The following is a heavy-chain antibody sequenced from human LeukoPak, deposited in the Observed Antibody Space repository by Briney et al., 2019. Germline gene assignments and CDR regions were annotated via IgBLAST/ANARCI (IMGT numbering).Heavy chain of an antibody. V-gene: IGHV3-23*01. CDR3: AKENGDSSGYYYNNWFDP. J-gene: IGHJ5*02. Sequence: GGSLRLSCAASGFTFSSYAMSWVRQAPGKGLEWVSAISGSGGSTYYADPVKGRFTISRDNSKNTLYLQMNSLRAEDTAVYYCAKENGDSSGYYYNNWFDPWGQGTLVTVSS. D-gene: IGHD3-22*01. CDR2: ISGSGGST. CDR1: GFTFSSYA.